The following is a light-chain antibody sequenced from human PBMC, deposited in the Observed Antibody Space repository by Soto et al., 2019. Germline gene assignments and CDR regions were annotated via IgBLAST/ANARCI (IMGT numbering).Light chain of an antibody. V-gene: IGLV1-36*01. CDR1: SSNIGNNA. CDR3: AAWDDSLNGYV. Sequence: QSVLTQPPSVSEAPRQRVTISCSGSSSNIGNNAVNWYQQLPGKAPKLLIFYDDLLPSGVSDRFSGSKSGTSASLAISGLHSEDEADYYCAAWDDSLNGYVFGTGTKHRP. J-gene: IGLJ1*01. CDR2: YDD.